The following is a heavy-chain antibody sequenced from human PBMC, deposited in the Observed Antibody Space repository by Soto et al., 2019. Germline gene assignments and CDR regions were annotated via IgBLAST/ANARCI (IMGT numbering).Heavy chain of an antibody. Sequence: SGPTLVNPTQTLTLTCTFSGFSLSTSGMCVSWIRQPPGKALEWLARIDWDDDKYYSTSLKTRLTISKDTSKNQVVLTITNMDPVDTATYYCARINAYSSGWYAFDIWGQGTMVTVSS. CDR2: IDWDDDK. D-gene: IGHD6-19*01. CDR1: GFSLSTSGMC. CDR3: ARINAYSSGWYAFDI. V-gene: IGHV2-70*11. J-gene: IGHJ3*02.